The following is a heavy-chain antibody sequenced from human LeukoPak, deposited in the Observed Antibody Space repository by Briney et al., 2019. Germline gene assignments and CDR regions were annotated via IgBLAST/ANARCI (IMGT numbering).Heavy chain of an antibody. CDR3: TTDQWLVQGAFDI. V-gene: IGHV3-15*01. CDR1: GFTFSNAW. CDR2: IKSKTDSGTT. D-gene: IGHD6-19*01. Sequence: GGSLRLSCAASGFTFSNAWMSWVRQAPGKGLEWVGRIKSKTDSGTTDCAAPVKGRFTISRDDSKNTLYLQMNSLKTEDTAVYYCTTDQWLVQGAFDIWGQGTMVTVSS. J-gene: IGHJ3*02.